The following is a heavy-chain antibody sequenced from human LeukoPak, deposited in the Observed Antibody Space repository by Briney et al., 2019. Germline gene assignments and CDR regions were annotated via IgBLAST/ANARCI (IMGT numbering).Heavy chain of an antibody. V-gene: IGHV4-4*02. CDR3: ARDLYDILTGYYLLRGAFDI. D-gene: IGHD3-9*01. J-gene: IGHJ3*02. Sequence: SETLSFTCAVSGGSISSSNWWSWVRQPPGKGLEWIGEIYHSGSTNYNPSLKSRVTISVDKSKNQFSLKLSSVTAADTAVYYCARDLYDILTGYYLLRGAFDIWGQGTMVTVSS. CDR1: GGSISSSNW. CDR2: IYHSGST.